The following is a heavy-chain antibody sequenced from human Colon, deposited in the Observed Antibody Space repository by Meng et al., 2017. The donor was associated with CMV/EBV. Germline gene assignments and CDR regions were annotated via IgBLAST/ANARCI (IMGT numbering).Heavy chain of an antibody. CDR1: GGSFSTGNHY. V-gene: IGHV4-61*01. J-gene: IGHJ6*02. Sequence: SETLSLTCTVSGGSFSTGNHYWCCIRQPPGMGLEWIGDIHYSGSTNYYPSLKSRVTISVDTSKNQFSLKLSLMTAADTAVYYCAGLSYCSSTSCYYYYGMDVWGQGTTVTVSS. CDR3: AGLSYCSSTSCYYYYGMDV. CDR2: IHYSGST. D-gene: IGHD2-2*01.